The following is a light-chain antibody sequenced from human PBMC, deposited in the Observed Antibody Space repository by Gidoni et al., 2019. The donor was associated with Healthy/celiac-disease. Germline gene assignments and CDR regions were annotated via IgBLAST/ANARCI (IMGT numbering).Light chain of an antibody. CDR1: QGISSY. V-gene: IGKV1-8*01. Sequence: AIRMTQSPSSFSASTGDRVTITCRASQGISSYLAWYQQKPGKAPKLLIYAASTLQSGVPSRFSGSGSGTDFTLTISCLQFEDFATYYCQQYYSYPLTFXGXTKVEIK. J-gene: IGKJ4*01. CDR2: AAS. CDR3: QQYYSYPLT.